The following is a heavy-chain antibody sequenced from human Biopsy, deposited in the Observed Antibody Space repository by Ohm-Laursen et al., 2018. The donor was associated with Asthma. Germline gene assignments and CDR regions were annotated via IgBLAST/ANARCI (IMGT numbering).Heavy chain of an antibody. CDR3: AKEVFPGWELRRGPDS. Sequence: SLRLSCSASGFTFSSFGMHWVRQAPGKGLEWVALISNDGSDEYYADSVKGRCTISRDNSRNTLHLEMNSLRAEDTAVYFCAKEVFPGWELRRGPDSWGQGTLVTVSS. CDR1: GFTFSSFG. J-gene: IGHJ4*02. V-gene: IGHV3-30*18. D-gene: IGHD1-26*01. CDR2: ISNDGSDE.